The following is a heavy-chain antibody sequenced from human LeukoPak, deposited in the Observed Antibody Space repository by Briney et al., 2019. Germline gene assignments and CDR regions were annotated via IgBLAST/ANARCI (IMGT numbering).Heavy chain of an antibody. CDR2: MYYSGST. D-gene: IGHD4-17*01. J-gene: IGHJ4*02. CDR1: GGSVSSSRYY. CDR3: ARQTTVTKNFDY. Sequence: PSETLSLTCTVSGGSVSSSRYYWGWIRQPPGKGLEWIGSMYYSGSTYYNPSLKSRVTISVDTSKNQFSLKLSSVTAADTAVYYCARQTTVTKNFDYWGQGTLVTVSS. V-gene: IGHV4-39*01.